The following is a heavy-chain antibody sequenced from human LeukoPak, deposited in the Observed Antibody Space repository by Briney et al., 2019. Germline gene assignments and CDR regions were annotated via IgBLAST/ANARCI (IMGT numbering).Heavy chain of an antibody. D-gene: IGHD2-2*01. CDR2: IYPRDSRT. V-gene: IGHV5-51*01. CDR1: GYSFSSYW. Sequence: GESLKISCKGSGYSFSSYWIAWVRQMPAKGLEGMGGIYPRDSRTTYSPSFQAQVTISADKSISTAYLQWTSLKASDTAMYYCARHLSDITSSPNYWGPGTLVTVSS. J-gene: IGHJ4*02. CDR3: ARHLSDITSSPNY.